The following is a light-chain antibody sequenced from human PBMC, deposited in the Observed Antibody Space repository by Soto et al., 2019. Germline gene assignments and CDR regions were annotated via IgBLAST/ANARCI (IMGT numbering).Light chain of an antibody. CDR2: RNN. CDR3: ATWDDSLNGAV. V-gene: IGLV1-47*01. CDR1: TSNIGSNY. Sequence: QSVLTQPPSASGTPGQGVTISCSGSTSNIGSNYVYWYQQLPGTAPKLLIYRNNQRPSGVPDRFSGSKSGTSASLAISGLRSDDEADYFCATWDDSLNGAVSGTGTKVTVL. J-gene: IGLJ1*01.